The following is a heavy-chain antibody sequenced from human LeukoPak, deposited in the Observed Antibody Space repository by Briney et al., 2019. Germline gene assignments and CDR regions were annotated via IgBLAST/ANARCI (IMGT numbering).Heavy chain of an antibody. CDR3: AREDPYYYYMDV. CDR1: GYTFTNYG. Sequence: ASVKVSCKAFGYTFTNYGVSWVRQAPGQGLEWMGWISAYNGNTNYAQKLQGRVTMTTDTSTSTAYMELRSLRSDDTAVYYCAREDPYYYYMDVWGKGTTVTVSS. V-gene: IGHV1-18*01. CDR2: ISAYNGNT. J-gene: IGHJ6*03.